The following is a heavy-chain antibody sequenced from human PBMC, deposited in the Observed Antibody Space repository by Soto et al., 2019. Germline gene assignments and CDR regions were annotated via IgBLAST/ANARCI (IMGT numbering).Heavy chain of an antibody. CDR1: GYTFSAYS. Sequence: VASVKVSCKASGYTFSAYSMHWVRQAPGQGLEWMGWFNPNSGDTIYAQKFQGRVTLTRDTSISTAYMELYSLTSDDTAVYYCAREASAVISLDYWGQGTLVTVSS. V-gene: IGHV1-2*02. CDR2: FNPNSGDT. D-gene: IGHD6-19*01. CDR3: AREASAVISLDY. J-gene: IGHJ4*02.